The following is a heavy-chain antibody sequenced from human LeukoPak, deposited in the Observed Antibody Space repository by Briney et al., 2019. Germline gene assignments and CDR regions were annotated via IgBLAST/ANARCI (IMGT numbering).Heavy chain of an antibody. CDR2: INHSGST. V-gene: IGHV4-34*01. CDR3: ARARNYYDSSGYYRDCYYYMDV. J-gene: IGHJ6*03. D-gene: IGHD3-22*01. CDR1: GGSFSGYY. Sequence: SETLSLTCAVYGGSFSGYYWSWIRQPPGKGLEWIGEINHSGSTNYNPSLKSRVTISVDTSKNQFSLKLSSVTAADTAVYYCARARNYYDSSGYYRDCYYYMDVWGKGTTVTVSS.